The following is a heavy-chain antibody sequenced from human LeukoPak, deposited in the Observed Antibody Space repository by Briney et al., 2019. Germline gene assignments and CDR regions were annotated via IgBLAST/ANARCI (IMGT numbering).Heavy chain of an antibody. D-gene: IGHD3-22*01. V-gene: IGHV4-30-2*01. J-gene: IGHJ4*02. CDR2: ISNSGRT. Sequence: TASETLSLTCAVSGDSISSGGYSWSWLRQPPGKGLEWIGHISNSGRTYQKSSLKSRVTISVEKSKNQFSLILRSVTAADTAVYFCARLSGYSYXGSGLYQFDYWGQGALVTVSS. CDR3: ARLSGYSYXGSGLYQFDY. CDR1: GDSISSGGYS.